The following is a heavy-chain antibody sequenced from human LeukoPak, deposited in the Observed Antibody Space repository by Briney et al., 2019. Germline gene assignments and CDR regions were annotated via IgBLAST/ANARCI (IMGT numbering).Heavy chain of an antibody. D-gene: IGHD6-13*01. J-gene: IGHJ4*02. V-gene: IGHV3-30*02. Sequence: SGGSVRLSRAASGFTFSSYGMRWVRQAPGKGLGWVAFIRYDGSNKYYADSVKGRFTISRDNSKNTLYLQMNSLRAEDTAVYYCLKDPWSSSWYFDCLGEGTLVSVSS. CDR3: LKDPWSSSWYFDC. CDR1: GFTFSSYG. CDR2: IRYDGSNK.